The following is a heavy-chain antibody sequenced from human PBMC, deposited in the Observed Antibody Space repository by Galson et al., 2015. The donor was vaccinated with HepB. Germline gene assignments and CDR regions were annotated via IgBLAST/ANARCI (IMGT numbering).Heavy chain of an antibody. V-gene: IGHV3-21*01. Sequence: SLRLSCAASGLTLSTYNMNWVRQAPGKGLEWVSFIDIGNTFIKYTESVKGRFTISRDDAKNSLYLQMSSLRAEDTALYYCARDLGTSRRAYDIWGQGTLVTVSS. J-gene: IGHJ3*02. CDR2: IDIGNTFI. CDR1: GLTLSTYN. CDR3: ARDLGTSRRAYDI. D-gene: IGHD1-1*01.